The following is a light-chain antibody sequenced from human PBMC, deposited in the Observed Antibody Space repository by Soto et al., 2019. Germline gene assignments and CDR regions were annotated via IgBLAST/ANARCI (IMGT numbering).Light chain of an antibody. CDR3: TSYVSSSIYV. J-gene: IGLJ1*01. CDR1: SSSIGGYNF. CDR2: EVS. V-gene: IGLV2-14*01. Sequence: QSVLTQPPSVSGAPGQRVTISCTGSSSSIGGYNFVSWYQQHPGKTPKLIIFEVSHRPSGVSPRFSGSKSGNTASLTISGLQAEDEADYYCTSYVSSSIYVFGTGTKVTVL.